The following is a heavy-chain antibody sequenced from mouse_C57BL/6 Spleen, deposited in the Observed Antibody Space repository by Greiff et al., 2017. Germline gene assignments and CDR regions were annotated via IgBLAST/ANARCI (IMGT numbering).Heavy chain of an antibody. V-gene: IGHV1-50*01. J-gene: IGHJ1*03. CDR3: ARYGYYWYFDV. D-gene: IGHD2-2*01. Sequence: VQLQQPGAELVKPGASVKLSCKASGYTFTSYWMQWVKQRPGQGLEWIGKIDPSDSYNNYNQKFKGKATLTVDTSSSTAYMQISSLTSEDSAVYYCARYGYYWYFDVWGTGTTVTVSS. CDR1: GYTFTSYW. CDR2: IDPSDSYN.